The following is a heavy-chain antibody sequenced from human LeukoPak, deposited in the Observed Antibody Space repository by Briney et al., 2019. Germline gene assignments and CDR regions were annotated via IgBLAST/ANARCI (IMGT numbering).Heavy chain of an antibody. D-gene: IGHD2-2*01. V-gene: IGHV4-59*01. Sequence: SETLSLTRTVSGGSISSYYWSWIRQPPGKGLEWIGYIYYSGSTNYNPSLKSRVTISVDTSKNQFSLKLSSVTAADTAVYYCARERVVPAATFDYWGQGTLVTVSS. CDR3: ARERVVPAATFDY. CDR1: GGSISSYY. J-gene: IGHJ4*02. CDR2: IYYSGST.